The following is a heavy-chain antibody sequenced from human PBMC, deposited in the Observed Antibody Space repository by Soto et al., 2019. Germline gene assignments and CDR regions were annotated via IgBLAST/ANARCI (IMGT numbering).Heavy chain of an antibody. CDR2: IKPSGGIT. V-gene: IGHV1-46*01. Sequence: ASVKVSCKASGFTFSSYFMHWFRQAPGQGLQWVGIIKPSGGITDYAQEFQDKVTMTRDTSTSTVYMELSSLTSADTAVYYCAKEYPSPYYFVSWGQGTLVPVAS. CDR3: AKEYPSPYYFVS. J-gene: IGHJ4*02. CDR1: GFTFSSYF.